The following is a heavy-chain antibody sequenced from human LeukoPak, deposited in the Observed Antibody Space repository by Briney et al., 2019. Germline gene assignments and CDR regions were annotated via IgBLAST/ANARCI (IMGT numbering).Heavy chain of an antibody. CDR3: AAALVDYYDSSGYYLDY. D-gene: IGHD3-22*01. Sequence: GTSVKVSCKASGFTFTSSAMQWVRQARGQRLEWIGWIVVGSGNTNYAQKFQERVTITRDMSTSTAYMELSSLRSEDTAVYYCAAALVDYYDSSGYYLDYWGQGTLVTVSS. CDR2: IVVGSGNT. J-gene: IGHJ4*02. V-gene: IGHV1-58*02. CDR1: GFTFTSSA.